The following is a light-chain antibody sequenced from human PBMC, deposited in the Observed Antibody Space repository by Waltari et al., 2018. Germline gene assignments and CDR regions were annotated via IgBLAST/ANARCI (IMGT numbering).Light chain of an antibody. Sequence: GDGYTYLAWSLRRPGRSRRLLIQMLGCRDSGVPDRFSGTGAGRNFSLRISRVEADDVGDYYCMQRLEFPYTFGQGTRL. CDR1: GDGYTY. J-gene: IGKJ2*01. CDR2: MLG. CDR3: MQRLEFPYT. V-gene: IGKV2-40*01.